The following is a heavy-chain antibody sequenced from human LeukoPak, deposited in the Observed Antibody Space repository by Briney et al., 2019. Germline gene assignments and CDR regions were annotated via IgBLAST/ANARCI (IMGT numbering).Heavy chain of an antibody. CDR1: GGSFSGYY. D-gene: IGHD2-21*02. V-gene: IGHV4-34*01. CDR3: ARGVGHCGGDCSDLDY. J-gene: IGHJ4*02. CDR2: INHSGST. Sequence: SETLSLTCAVYGGSFSGYYWSWIRQPPGKGLEWIGEINHSGSTNYNPSLKSRVTISVDTSKNQFSLKLSSVTAADTAVYYCARGVGHCGGDCSDLDYWGQGTLVTVSS.